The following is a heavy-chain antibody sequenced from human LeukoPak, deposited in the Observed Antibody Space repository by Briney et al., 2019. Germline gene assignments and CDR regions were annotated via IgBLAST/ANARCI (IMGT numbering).Heavy chain of an antibody. CDR1: GFTFSSYA. D-gene: IGHD5-18*01. Sequence: GGSLRLSCAASGFTFSSYAMSWVRQAPGKGLEWVSAISGSGGSTYYADSVKGRFTISRDNAKNTLYLQMNSLRAEDTAVYYCARSPGGYSYGQSDYWGQGTLVTVSS. V-gene: IGHV3-23*01. J-gene: IGHJ4*02. CDR3: ARSPGGYSYGQSDY. CDR2: ISGSGGST.